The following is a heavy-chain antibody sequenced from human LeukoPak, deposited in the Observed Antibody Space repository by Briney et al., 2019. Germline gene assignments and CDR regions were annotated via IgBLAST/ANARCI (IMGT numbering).Heavy chain of an antibody. CDR3: ARESLVSGTTRGNYYYYGMDV. D-gene: IGHD1-7*01. V-gene: IGHV3-7*01. J-gene: IGHJ6*02. CDR2: IKQDGSEK. CDR1: GFTFSSYW. Sequence: GGSLRLSCAAAGFTFSSYWMRWVRQAPGKGLEWVANIKQDGSEKYYVDSVKGRFTISRDNAKNSLYLQMNSLRPEDTAVYFCARESLVSGTTRGNYYYYGMDVWGQGTTVTVSS.